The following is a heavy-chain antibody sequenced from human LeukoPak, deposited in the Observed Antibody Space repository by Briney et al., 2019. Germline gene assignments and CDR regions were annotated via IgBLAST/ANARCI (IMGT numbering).Heavy chain of an antibody. Sequence: ASVKVSCKTSGYTFTTYAISWVRQAPGQGLEWMGWINPNSGGTNYAQKFQGRVTMTRDTSISTAYMELSRLRSDDTAVYYCARIYYDSSGVFDYWGQGTLVTVSS. J-gene: IGHJ4*02. CDR1: GYTFTTYA. V-gene: IGHV1-2*02. CDR3: ARIYYDSSGVFDY. D-gene: IGHD3-22*01. CDR2: INPNSGGT.